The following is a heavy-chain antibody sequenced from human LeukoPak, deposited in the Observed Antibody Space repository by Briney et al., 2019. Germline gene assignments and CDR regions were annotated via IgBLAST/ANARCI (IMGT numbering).Heavy chain of an antibody. J-gene: IGHJ4*02. CDR3: ARDGIAARGLFDY. D-gene: IGHD6-6*01. CDR2: IIPIFGTA. CDR1: GGTFSSYA. V-gene: IGHV1-69*13. Sequence: SVTVSCKASGGTFSSYAISWVRQAPGQGLEWMGGIIPIFGTANYAQKFQGRVTITADESTSTAYMELSSLRSEDTAVYYCARDGIAARGLFDYWGQGTLVTVSS.